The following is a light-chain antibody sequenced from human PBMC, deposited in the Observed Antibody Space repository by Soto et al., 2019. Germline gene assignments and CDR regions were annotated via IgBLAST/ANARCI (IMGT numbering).Light chain of an antibody. Sequence: DIRMTQSPSSLSASVGDRVTITCQASQDINNYLNWYQQKPGNAPKLLIYDASTLETGVPSRFSGSAHGTDFTLTISSLQPEDIATYYCQQFDDFPLTFGGRTKVDIK. V-gene: IGKV1-33*01. CDR3: QQFDDFPLT. J-gene: IGKJ4*01. CDR1: QDINNY. CDR2: DAS.